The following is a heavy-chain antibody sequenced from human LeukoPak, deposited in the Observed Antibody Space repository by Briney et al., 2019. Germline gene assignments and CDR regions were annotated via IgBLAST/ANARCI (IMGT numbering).Heavy chain of an antibody. J-gene: IGHJ4*02. CDR3: AIDQFDSRAYLLFYFDY. CDR1: RFTLTSYA. CDR2: ISNDGSNK. V-gene: IGHV3-30*04. D-gene: IGHD3-22*01. Sequence: RGSLRLSCAPSRFTLTSYASHRLRQAPGKGLEWVAAISNDGSNKYYADSVKGRFTISRDNSKYTLHLEMNSLGADDTAGYYCAIDQFDSRAYLLFYFDYWGQGSLVTVSS.